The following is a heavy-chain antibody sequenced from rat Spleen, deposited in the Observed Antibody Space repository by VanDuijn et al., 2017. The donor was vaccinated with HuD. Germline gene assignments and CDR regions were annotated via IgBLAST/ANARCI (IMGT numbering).Heavy chain of an antibody. Sequence: QVQLKESGPGLVQPSQTLSLTCTVSGFSLTSTSVSWVRQPPGKGLEWMGAIWSGGGTDYNSALKSRLSISRDTSKSQVLLKMNSLQTEDTATYYCTRVGYSSFLRYFDYWGQGVMVTVSS. CDR3: TRVGYSSFLRYFDY. V-gene: IGHV2-1*01. CDR1: GFSLTSTS. D-gene: IGHD1-2*01. J-gene: IGHJ2*01. CDR2: IWSGGGT.